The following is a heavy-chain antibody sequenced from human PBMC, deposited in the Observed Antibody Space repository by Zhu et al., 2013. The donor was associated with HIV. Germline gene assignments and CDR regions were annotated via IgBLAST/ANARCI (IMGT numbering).Heavy chain of an antibody. CDR2: QSYHVG. J-gene: IGHJ4*02. CDR3: ARALTRTMSMNHGRAALDL. V-gene: IGHV1-2*02. CDR1: GYNFNSYF. D-gene: IGHD3-22*01. Sequence: LQSGAEIKRPGASVTLSCTASGYNFNSYFINWVRQAPRTGAGVDGVDQSYHVGNTLAPRFHGRVALTRATSSNTIYLFLSNLRPDDSAVYFCARALTRTMSMNHGRAALDLWGQGTDLTVST.